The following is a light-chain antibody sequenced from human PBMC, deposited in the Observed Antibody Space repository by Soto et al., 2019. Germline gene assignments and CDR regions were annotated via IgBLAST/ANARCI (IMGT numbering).Light chain of an antibody. J-gene: IGKJ2*01. CDR3: QQYNDWPPYT. CDR2: DAS. V-gene: IGKV3-15*01. CDR1: QSVSSY. Sequence: EIVLTQSPATLSLSPGERATLSCRASQSVSSYLAWYQQKPGQAPRLLIYDASNRATGIPDRFSGSGAGTEFTLTISSLQSEDFAVYYCQQYNDWPPYTFGQGTKLDIK.